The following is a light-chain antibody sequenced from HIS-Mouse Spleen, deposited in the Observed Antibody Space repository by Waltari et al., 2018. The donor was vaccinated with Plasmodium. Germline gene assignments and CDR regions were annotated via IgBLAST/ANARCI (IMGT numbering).Light chain of an antibody. J-gene: IGKJ1*01. CDR2: KAS. V-gene: IGKV1-5*03. Sequence: DIQLTQSPSTLPASVGDRVTITCRASKSISSRLAWYQQKPGKAPKLLIYKASSLESEVPSRFSGSGSGTEFTLTISSLQPDDFATYYCQQYNSYSWTFGQGTKVEIK. CDR1: KSISSR. CDR3: QQYNSYSWT.